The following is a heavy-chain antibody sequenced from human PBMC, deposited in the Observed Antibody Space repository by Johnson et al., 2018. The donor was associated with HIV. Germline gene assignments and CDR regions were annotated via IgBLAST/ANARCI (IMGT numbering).Heavy chain of an antibody. V-gene: IGHV3-66*03. CDR3: ARDAGQWLDDAFDI. J-gene: IGHJ3*02. CDR2: IYSGGGT. Sequence: VQLVESGGDLIQPGGSLRLSCAASGFSVSNNYMSWVRQAPGKGLEWVSVIYSGGGTYYADSAQGRFTISRDNSKNTVYLHMNSLRPEDTAVYYCARDAGQWLDDAFDIWGQGTMVTVFS. D-gene: IGHD6-19*01. CDR1: GFSVSNNY.